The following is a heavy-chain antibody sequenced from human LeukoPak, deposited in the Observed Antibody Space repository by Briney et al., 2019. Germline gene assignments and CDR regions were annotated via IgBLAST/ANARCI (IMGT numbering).Heavy chain of an antibody. CDR3: ARTLYSSGWYSDY. D-gene: IGHD6-19*01. Sequence: SETLSLTCTVSGGSISGYYWSWIRQPPGKGLEWIAFIYYSGSTNYNPSLKSRVSISVDTSKNQFSLKLSSVTAADTAVYYCARTLYSSGWYSDYWGQGTLVTVSS. CDR1: GGSISGYY. J-gene: IGHJ4*02. CDR2: IYYSGST. V-gene: IGHV4-59*08.